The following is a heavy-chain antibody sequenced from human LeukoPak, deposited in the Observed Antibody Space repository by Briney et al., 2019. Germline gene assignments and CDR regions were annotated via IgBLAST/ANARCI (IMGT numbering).Heavy chain of an antibody. CDR1: GDSVSSNTAA. J-gene: IGHJ4*02. V-gene: IGHV6-1*01. D-gene: IGHD3-22*01. Sequence: SQTLSLTCAISGDSVSSNTAAWNWIRQSPSRGLEWLGRTYYRSKWYNDYALSVKSRITINPDTSKNQFSLKLSSVTAADTAVYYCARLEGARYDSSGFYYDVEVIFDYRGQGTLVTVSS. CDR3: ARLEGARYDSSGFYYDVEVIFDY. CDR2: TYYRSKWYN.